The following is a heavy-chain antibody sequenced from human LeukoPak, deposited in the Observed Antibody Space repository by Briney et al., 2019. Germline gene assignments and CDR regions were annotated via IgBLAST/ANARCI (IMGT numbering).Heavy chain of an antibody. CDR1: GGSISSYY. V-gene: IGHV4-59*01. Sequence: SETLTLTCTVSGGSISSYYWSWIRQPPGKGLEWIGYIYYSGSTKYNPSLKSRVTISVDASKTQFSLKLNSVTAADTAVYYCARGSRELYYFDYWGQGTLVTVSS. CDR3: ARGSRELYYFDY. CDR2: IYYSGST. D-gene: IGHD1-7*01. J-gene: IGHJ4*02.